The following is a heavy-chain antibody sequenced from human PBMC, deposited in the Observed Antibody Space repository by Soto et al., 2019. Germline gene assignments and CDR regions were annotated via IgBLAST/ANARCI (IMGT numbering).Heavy chain of an antibody. CDR2: ISYDGSNK. Sequence: GGSLRLSCAASGFTFSSYAMHWVRQAPGKGLEWVAVISYDGSNKYYADSVKGRFTISRDNSKNTLYLQMNSLRAEDTAVYYCARDSQHIVVVTAIRPPLSAFDIWGQGTVVTVSS. V-gene: IGHV3-30-3*01. D-gene: IGHD2-21*02. CDR1: GFTFSSYA. J-gene: IGHJ3*02. CDR3: ARDSQHIVVVTAIRPPLSAFDI.